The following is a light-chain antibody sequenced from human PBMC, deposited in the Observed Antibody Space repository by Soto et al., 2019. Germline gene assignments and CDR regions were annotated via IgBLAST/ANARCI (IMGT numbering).Light chain of an antibody. J-gene: IGLJ1*01. Sequence: QSALTQPVSVSGSPGQSITISCTGTSSDVGSYNLVSWYQQHPGKAPKLMIYEVSNRPSGVSNRFSGSKSGNTASLTISGLQAEDEADYYCSSYTSSITYVFGTGTKLTVL. CDR3: SSYTSSITYV. CDR2: EVS. V-gene: IGLV2-14*02. CDR1: SSDVGSYNL.